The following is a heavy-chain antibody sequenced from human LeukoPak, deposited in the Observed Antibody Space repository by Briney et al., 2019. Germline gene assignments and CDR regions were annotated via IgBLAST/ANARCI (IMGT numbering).Heavy chain of an antibody. J-gene: IGHJ4*02. CDR1: GYTFTGYY. Sequence: GASGKVSCKSSGYTFTGYYMHWVRQAPGQGLEWMGWINPNSGGTNYAQKFQGRVTMTRDTSISTAYMELSRLRSEDTAVYYCARGRAVDKHDFDYWGQGTLVTVSS. CDR3: ARGRAVDKHDFDY. CDR2: INPNSGGT. D-gene: IGHD6-19*01. V-gene: IGHV1-2*02.